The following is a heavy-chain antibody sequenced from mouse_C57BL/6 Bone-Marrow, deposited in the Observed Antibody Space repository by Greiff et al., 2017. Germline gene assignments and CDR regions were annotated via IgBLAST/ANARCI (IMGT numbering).Heavy chain of an antibody. CDR3: ARWRGY. Sequence: VQLQQSGPELVKPGASVKISCKASGYSFTGYYMNWVKQSPEKSLEWIGEINPSTGGTTYNQKFTAKATLTVDKSSSTAYMQLKSLTSEDSAVYYCARWRGYWGQGTTLTVSS. J-gene: IGHJ2*01. V-gene: IGHV1-42*01. CDR2: INPSTGGT. CDR1: GYSFTGYY.